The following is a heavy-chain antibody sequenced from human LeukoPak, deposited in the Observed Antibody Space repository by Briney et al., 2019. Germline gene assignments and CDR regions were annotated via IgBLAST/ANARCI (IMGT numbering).Heavy chain of an antibody. D-gene: IGHD6-19*01. J-gene: IGHJ4*02. Sequence: ASVKVPCKASGYTFTSYGISWVRQAPGQGLEWMGWISAYNGNTNYAQKLQGRVTMTTDTSTSTAYMELRSLRSDDTAVYYCAREKQWLVSGPGDYWGQGTLVTVSS. CDR1: GYTFTSYG. CDR3: AREKQWLVSGPGDY. CDR2: ISAYNGNT. V-gene: IGHV1-18*01.